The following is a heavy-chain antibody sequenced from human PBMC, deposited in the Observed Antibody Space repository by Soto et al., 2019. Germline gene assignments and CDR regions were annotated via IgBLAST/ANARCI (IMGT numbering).Heavy chain of an antibody. V-gene: IGHV4-39*01. CDR2: MFYGVSA. Sequence: SETLSLTCTVSGSSINSSGYYWGWIRQPPGKGLEWIGSMFYGVSAYYNPSLKSRVTVSVDTSKNQFSLNLRSVTAADTAVYYCARLPSRHLVDYWGQGTLVTVSS. CDR3: ARLPSRHLVDY. D-gene: IGHD3-3*02. CDR1: GSSINSSGYY. J-gene: IGHJ4*02.